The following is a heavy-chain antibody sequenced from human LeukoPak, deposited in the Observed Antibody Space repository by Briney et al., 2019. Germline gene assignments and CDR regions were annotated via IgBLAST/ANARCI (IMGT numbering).Heavy chain of an antibody. J-gene: IGHJ4*02. CDR2: IGGSSTSI. CDR3: AREAEEAFDY. CDR1: GLTFRNYA. V-gene: IGHV3-21*01. Sequence: GGSLRLSCAASGLTFRNYAMSWVRQAPGKGLEWVSSIGGSSTSIYYADSVKGRFTISRDNAKNSLYLQMNRLRAEDTAVYFCAREAEEAFDYWGQGTLVTVSS.